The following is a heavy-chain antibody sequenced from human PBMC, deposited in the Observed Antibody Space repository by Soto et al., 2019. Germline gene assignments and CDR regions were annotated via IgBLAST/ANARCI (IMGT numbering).Heavy chain of an antibody. Sequence: EVQLVESGGGLVQPGGSLRLSCAASGFPFSSYWMSWVRQAPGKGLQFVANIKQDGRDRDHVTSVKGRFSISRDNAKNSLYLQMNSLRPEDTAVYYCARHHPGRVPPVGYVDLWGRGTLVTVS. CDR3: ARHHPGRVPPVGYVDL. CDR1: GFPFSSYW. J-gene: IGHJ2*01. V-gene: IGHV3-7*01. D-gene: IGHD2-21*01. CDR2: IKQDGRDR.